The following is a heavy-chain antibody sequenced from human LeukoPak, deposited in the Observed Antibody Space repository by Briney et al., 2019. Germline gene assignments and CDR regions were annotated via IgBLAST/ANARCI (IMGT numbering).Heavy chain of an antibody. Sequence: SGGSLRLSCAASGFTFSNYEMNWVRQAPGKGLQWVSSISSSSSYISYADSVKGRFTISRDNAKNSLYLQMNSLRAEDTAVYYCATHCSSISCSLATFDIWGQGTMVTVSS. J-gene: IGHJ3*02. CDR1: GFTFSNYE. D-gene: IGHD2-2*01. CDR3: ATHCSSISCSLATFDI. V-gene: IGHV3-21*01. CDR2: ISSSSSYI.